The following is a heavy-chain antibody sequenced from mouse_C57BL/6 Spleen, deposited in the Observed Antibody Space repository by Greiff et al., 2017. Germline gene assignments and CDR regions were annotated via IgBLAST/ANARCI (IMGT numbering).Heavy chain of an antibody. CDR3: ARGGGYSYWYFDV. V-gene: IGHV2-2*01. CDR1: GFSLTSYG. Sequence: QVQLKESGPGLVQPSQSLSITCTVSGFSLTSYGVHWVRQSPGKGLEWLGVIWSGGSTDYNAAFISRLSISKDNSKSQVFFKMNSLQADDTAIYYCARGGGYSYWYFDVWGTGTTVTVSS. J-gene: IGHJ1*03. D-gene: IGHD2-3*01. CDR2: IWSGGST.